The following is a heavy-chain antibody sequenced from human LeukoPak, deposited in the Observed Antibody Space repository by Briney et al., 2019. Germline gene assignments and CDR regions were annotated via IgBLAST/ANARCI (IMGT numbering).Heavy chain of an antibody. Sequence: ASVKVSCKTSGYTFTKYGLGWVRQAPGQGLEWMGWISTYNGDTYFAQKVQGRVTMTTETTTATGYMVLRSLPSDDTAVYYCARTPNYGSGSLFFWFDSWGQGTLVTVSS. V-gene: IGHV1-18*01. D-gene: IGHD3-10*01. CDR1: GYTFTKYG. J-gene: IGHJ5*01. CDR2: ISTYNGDT. CDR3: ARTPNYGSGSLFFWFDS.